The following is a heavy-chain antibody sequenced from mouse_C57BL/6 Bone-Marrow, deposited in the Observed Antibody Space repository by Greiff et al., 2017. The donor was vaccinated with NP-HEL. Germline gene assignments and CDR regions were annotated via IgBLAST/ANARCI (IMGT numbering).Heavy chain of an antibody. V-gene: IGHV1-69*01. CDR2: IDPSDSYT. Sequence: QVQLKQSGAELVMPGASVKLSCKASGYTFTSYWMHWVKQRPGQGLEWIGEIDPSDSYTNYNQKFKGKSTLTVDKSSSTAYMKLSSLTSEDSAVYYCAREDARYYFDYWGQGTTLTVSS. CDR3: AREDARYYFDY. J-gene: IGHJ2*01. CDR1: GYTFTSYW.